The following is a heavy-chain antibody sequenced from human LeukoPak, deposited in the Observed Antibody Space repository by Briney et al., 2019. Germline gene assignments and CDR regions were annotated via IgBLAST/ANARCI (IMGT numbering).Heavy chain of an antibody. V-gene: IGHV3-30*18. CDR1: GFTFSSYG. CDR3: AKDTLPLAAAEGNYFDY. J-gene: IGHJ4*02. Sequence: PGGSLRLSCAASGFTFSSYGMHWVRQAPGKGLEWVAVISYDGSNKYYADSVKGRFTISRDNSKNTLYLQMNSLRAEDTAVYYCAKDTLPLAAAEGNYFDYWGQGTLVTVSS. D-gene: IGHD6-13*01. CDR2: ISYDGSNK.